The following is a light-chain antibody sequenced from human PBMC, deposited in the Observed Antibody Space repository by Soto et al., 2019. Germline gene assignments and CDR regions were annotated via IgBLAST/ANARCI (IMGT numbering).Light chain of an antibody. Sequence: EIVLTQSPGTLSLSPGERATLSCRASQSVSSSYLAWYQQKPGQAPRLLIYGASSRATGIPDRFSGSGSGTDFTLTISRLEPEGFAVYYCQQYGSSPRGTFGQGTKLEIK. V-gene: IGKV3-20*01. J-gene: IGKJ2*02. CDR2: GAS. CDR3: QQYGSSPRGT. CDR1: QSVSSSY.